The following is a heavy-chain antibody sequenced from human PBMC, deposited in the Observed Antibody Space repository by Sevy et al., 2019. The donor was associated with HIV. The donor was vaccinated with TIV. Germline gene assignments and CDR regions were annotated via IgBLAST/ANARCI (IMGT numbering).Heavy chain of an antibody. D-gene: IGHD3-16*01. CDR3: VRYQYYYGMDV. CDR2: INSEGSFT. CDR1: GFTFSNYW. J-gene: IGHJ6*02. Sequence: GGSLRLSCAASGFTFSNYWMHWVRQVPGKGLAWVARINSEGSFTSYADVVKGRFTISRDNANNTLHLQMKSLRAEVTAVYYSVRYQYYYGMDVWGQGTTVTVSS. V-gene: IGHV3-74*01.